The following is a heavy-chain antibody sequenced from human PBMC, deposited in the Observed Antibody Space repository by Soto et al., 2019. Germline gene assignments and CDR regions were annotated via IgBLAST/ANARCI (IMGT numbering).Heavy chain of an antibody. CDR2: ISSSSSTI. CDR3: ARGILGELSFTPFDY. Sequence: GSLRLSCAASGFTFSSYSMNWVRQAPGKGLEWVSYISSSSSTIYYADSVKGRFTISRDNAKNSLYLQMNSLRDEDTAVYYCARGILGELSFTPFDYWGQGTLVTVSS. V-gene: IGHV3-48*02. J-gene: IGHJ4*02. CDR1: GFTFSSYS. D-gene: IGHD3-16*02.